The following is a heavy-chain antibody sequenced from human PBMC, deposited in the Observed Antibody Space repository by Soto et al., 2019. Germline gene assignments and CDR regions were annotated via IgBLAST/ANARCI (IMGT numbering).Heavy chain of an antibody. CDR2: IYYSGST. Sequence: TLSLTCTVSGGSISSGDYYWSWIRQPPGKGLEWIGYIYYSGSTYYNPSLKSRVTISVDTSKNQFSLKLSSVTAADTAVYYCARGAALAGSNYYYYYYGMDVWGQGTTVTVSS. D-gene: IGHD6-19*01. CDR3: ARGAALAGSNYYYYYYGMDV. CDR1: GGSISSGDYY. V-gene: IGHV4-30-4*01. J-gene: IGHJ6*02.